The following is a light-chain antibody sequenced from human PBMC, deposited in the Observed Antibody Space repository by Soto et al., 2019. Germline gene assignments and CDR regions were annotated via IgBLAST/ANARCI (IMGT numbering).Light chain of an antibody. Sequence: EIVMTQSPATLSVSPGERVTLSCRASQSVSNNLAWYQQKPGQAPRLLIYGATATATGIPARFRGSGSGTEFNLTISSLQSEDFAVYYCQQHNDWPLTFGGGTKVEIK. CDR3: QQHNDWPLT. CDR1: QSVSNN. CDR2: GAT. V-gene: IGKV3-15*01. J-gene: IGKJ4*01.